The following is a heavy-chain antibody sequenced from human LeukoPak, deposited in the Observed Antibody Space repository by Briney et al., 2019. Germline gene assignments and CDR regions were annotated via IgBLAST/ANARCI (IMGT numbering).Heavy chain of an antibody. D-gene: IGHD6-13*01. CDR3: AREGYSSSWYPFYYFDY. V-gene: IGHV3-30-3*01. CDR2: ISYDGSNK. Sequence: GRSLRLSCAASGFTLSSYAMHWVRQAPGKGLEWVAVISYDGSNKYYSDSVKGRFTISRDNSKNTLYLQMNSLRAEDTAVYYCAREGYSSSWYPFYYFDYWGQGTLVTVSS. J-gene: IGHJ4*02. CDR1: GFTLSSYA.